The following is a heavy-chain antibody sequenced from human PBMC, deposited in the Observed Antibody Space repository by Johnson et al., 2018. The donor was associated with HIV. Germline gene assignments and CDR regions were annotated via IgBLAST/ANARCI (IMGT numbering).Heavy chain of an antibody. CDR1: GIAFSTNW. Sequence: VQLVESGGDLVQPGGSLRLSCVGSGIAFSTNWMHWVRQAPGKGLVWVSRINSDGRGTSYADSVKGRFTISRDNAKNTLYLQMNSLRAEDTAVYFCARDPCTGASCLPGAFDIWGQGTLVTVSS. D-gene: IGHD2-15*01. V-gene: IGHV3-74*01. CDR3: ARDPCTGASCLPGAFDI. J-gene: IGHJ3*02. CDR2: INSDGRGT.